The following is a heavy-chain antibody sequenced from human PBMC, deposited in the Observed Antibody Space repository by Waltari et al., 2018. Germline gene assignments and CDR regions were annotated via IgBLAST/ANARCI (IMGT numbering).Heavy chain of an antibody. Sequence: QVQLQESGPGLVKPSETLSLTCTVSGGSISSYYWSWIRQPPGKGLEWIGYIYYSGSTNYNPSLKSRVTISVDTSKNQFSLKLSSVTAADTAVYYCARDQVRGRSWFDYYYYGMDVWGQGTTVTVSS. CDR1: GGSISSYY. J-gene: IGHJ6*02. CDR2: IYYSGST. D-gene: IGHD6-13*01. CDR3: ARDQVRGRSWFDYYYYGMDV. V-gene: IGHV4-59*01.